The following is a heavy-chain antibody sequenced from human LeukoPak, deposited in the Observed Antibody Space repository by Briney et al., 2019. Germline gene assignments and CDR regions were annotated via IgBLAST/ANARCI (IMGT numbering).Heavy chain of an antibody. Sequence: GGSLRLSCAASGYTFTGYYMHWVRQAPGQGLEWMGWINPNSGGTNYAQKFQGRVTMTRDTSISTAYMELSRLRSDDTAVYYCARATVTTKFDYWGQGTLVTVSS. V-gene: IGHV1-2*02. CDR1: GYTFTGYY. CDR2: INPNSGGT. CDR3: ARATVTTKFDY. D-gene: IGHD4-17*01. J-gene: IGHJ4*02.